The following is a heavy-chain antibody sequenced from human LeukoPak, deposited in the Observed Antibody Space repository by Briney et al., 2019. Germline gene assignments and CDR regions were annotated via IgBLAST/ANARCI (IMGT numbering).Heavy chain of an antibody. CDR1: GFTFSSYS. V-gene: IGHV3-74*01. J-gene: IGHJ4*02. D-gene: IGHD3-10*01. Sequence: HTGGSLRLSCAASGFTFSSYSMHWVRQAPGKGLVWVSRINSDGSSTSYADSVKGRFTISRDNAKNTLYLQMKSLRAEDTAVYYCARVNYYGSGSYIDYWGQGTLVTVSS. CDR2: INSDGSST. CDR3: ARVNYYGSGSYIDY.